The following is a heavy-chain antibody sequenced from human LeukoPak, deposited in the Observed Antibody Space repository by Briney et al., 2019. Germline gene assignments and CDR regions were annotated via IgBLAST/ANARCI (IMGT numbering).Heavy chain of an antibody. J-gene: IGHJ4*02. CDR2: INHSGST. Sequence: PSETLSLTCAVYGGSFSGYYWSWIRQPPGKGLEWIGEINHSGSTNYNPSLKSRVTISVDTSKNQFSLKLSSVTAADTAVYYCAREEFGTGTRMDYWGQGTLVTVSS. CDR1: GGSFSGYY. D-gene: IGHD1-7*01. CDR3: AREEFGTGTRMDY. V-gene: IGHV4-34*01.